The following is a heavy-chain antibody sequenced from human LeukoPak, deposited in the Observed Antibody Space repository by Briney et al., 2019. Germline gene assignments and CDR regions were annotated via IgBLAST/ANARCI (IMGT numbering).Heavy chain of an antibody. V-gene: IGHV3-15*01. CDR2: IKSKTDGGTT. D-gene: IGHD2-2*01. Sequence: GGSLRLSCAASGFTFSNAWMSWVRQAPGKGLEWVGRIKSKTDGGTTDYAAPVKGRFTISRDDSKNTLYLQMNSLKTEDTAVYYCTTRVCSSTSCYSHHFDYWGQGTLVTVSS. CDR1: GFTFSNAW. CDR3: TTRVCSSTSCYSHHFDY. J-gene: IGHJ4*02.